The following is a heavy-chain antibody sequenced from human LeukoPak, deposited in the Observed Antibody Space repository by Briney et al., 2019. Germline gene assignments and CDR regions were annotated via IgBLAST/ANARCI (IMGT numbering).Heavy chain of an antibody. J-gene: IGHJ4*02. CDR1: GGSFSGYY. CDR2: INHSGST. CDR3: AGDPWWGYFDY. V-gene: IGHV4-34*01. Sequence: SETLSLTCAVYGGSFSGYYWSWIRQPPGKGLEWIGEINHSGSTNYNPSLKSRVTISVDTSKNQFSPKLSSVTAADTAVYYCAGDPWWGYFDYWGQGTLVTVSS. D-gene: IGHD2-8*02.